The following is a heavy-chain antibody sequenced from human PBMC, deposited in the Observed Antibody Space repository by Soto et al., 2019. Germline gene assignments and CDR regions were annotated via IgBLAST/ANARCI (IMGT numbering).Heavy chain of an antibody. V-gene: IGHV3-74*01. CDR3: VRTSLVVAAATREDY. D-gene: IGHD2-15*01. CDR1: GFTFSSYW. CDR2: INSDGSST. Sequence: EVQLVESGGGLVQPGESLRLSCAASGFTFSSYWMHWVRQAPGTGLVWVSRINSDGSSTSYAGSVKGRFTISRDNAKNKLYLQMNSLRAEDTAVYYCVRTSLVVAAATREDYWGQGTLVTVSS. J-gene: IGHJ4*02.